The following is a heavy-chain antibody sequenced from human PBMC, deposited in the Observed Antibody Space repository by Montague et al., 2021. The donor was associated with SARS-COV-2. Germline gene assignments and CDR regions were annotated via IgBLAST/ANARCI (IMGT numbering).Heavy chain of an antibody. D-gene: IGHD1-20*01. Sequence: SETLSLTCTVSGGSIRSSSYYWGWIRQPPGQGLEWIGSIYYSGSTYYNPSLKSRVTISVDTSKNQFSLKLSSVTAADTAVYYCARRVTGTTVHYYYYGMDVWGQGATVTVFS. CDR2: IYYSGST. CDR3: ARRVTGTTVHYYYYGMDV. V-gene: IGHV4-39*01. CDR1: GGSIRSSSYY. J-gene: IGHJ6*02.